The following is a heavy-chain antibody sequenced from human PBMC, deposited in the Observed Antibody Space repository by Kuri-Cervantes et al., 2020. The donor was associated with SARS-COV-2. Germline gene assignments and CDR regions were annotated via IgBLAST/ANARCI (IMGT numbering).Heavy chain of an antibody. CDR1: GFTFDDYG. D-gene: IGHD3-3*01. Sequence: GESLKISCAASGFTFDDYGMSWVRQAPGKGLEWVSGINWNGGSTGYADSVKGRFTISRDNAKNSLYLQMYSLRAEDTAVYYCADLTEDFWSGYLGAHWGQGTLVTVSS. CDR2: INWNGGST. CDR3: ADLTEDFWSGYLGAH. J-gene: IGHJ4*02. V-gene: IGHV3-20*04.